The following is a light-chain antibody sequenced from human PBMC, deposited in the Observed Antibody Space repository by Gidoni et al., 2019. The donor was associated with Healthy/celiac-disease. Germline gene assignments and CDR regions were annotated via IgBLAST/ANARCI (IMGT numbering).Light chain of an antibody. Sequence: QSALTQPASVSGSPGQTLTISCTGTSSDVGGYNYVSWYQHPPGNAPKLMIYEVSNRPSGVSNRFSGSKSGNTASLTISGLQAEDEADYYCSSYTSSSTYVFGTGTKVTVL. CDR2: EVS. J-gene: IGLJ1*01. CDR1: SSDVGGYNY. V-gene: IGLV2-14*01. CDR3: SSYTSSSTYV.